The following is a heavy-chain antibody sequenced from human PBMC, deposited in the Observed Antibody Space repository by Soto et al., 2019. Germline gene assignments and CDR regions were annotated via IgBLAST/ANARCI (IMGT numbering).Heavy chain of an antibody. CDR2: IYYSGST. V-gene: IGHV4-31*03. CDR1: GGSISSGGYY. Sequence: QVQLQESGPGLVKPSQTLSLTCTVSGGSISSGGYYWSWIRQHPGKGLEWLGYIYYSGSTYYNPSLKSRVTISVDTSKNQFSLKLSSVTAADTAGYYCARSEQLARNYYYYGMDVWGQGTTVTVSS. CDR3: ARSEQLARNYYYYGMDV. J-gene: IGHJ6*02. D-gene: IGHD6-6*01.